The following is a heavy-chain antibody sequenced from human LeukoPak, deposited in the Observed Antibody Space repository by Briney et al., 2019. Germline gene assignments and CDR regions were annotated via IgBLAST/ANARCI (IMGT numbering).Heavy chain of an antibody. CDR2: IYYSGST. CDR1: GGSISSGGYY. Sequence: KPSETLSLTCTVSGGSISSGGYYWSWIRQHPGKGLEWIGYIYYSGSTYYNPSLKSRVTISVDTSKNQFSLKLSSVTAADTAVYYCARDHRYSSGWVNWFDPWGQGTLVTVSS. CDR3: ARDHRYSSGWVNWFDP. D-gene: IGHD6-19*01. J-gene: IGHJ5*02. V-gene: IGHV4-31*03.